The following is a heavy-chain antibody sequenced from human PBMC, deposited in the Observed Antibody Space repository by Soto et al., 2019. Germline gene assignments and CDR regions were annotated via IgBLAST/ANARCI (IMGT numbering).Heavy chain of an antibody. CDR1: GGSFSGYY. J-gene: IGHJ6*02. V-gene: IGHV4-34*01. CDR2: INHSGST. D-gene: IGHD3-10*01. Sequence: SETLSLTCAVYGGSFSGYYWSWIRQPPGKGLEWIGEINHSGSTNYNPSLKSRVTISVDTSKNQFSLKLSSVTAADTAVYYCARRITMVRGVLYYYGMDVWGQGTTVTVSS. CDR3: ARRITMVRGVLYYYGMDV.